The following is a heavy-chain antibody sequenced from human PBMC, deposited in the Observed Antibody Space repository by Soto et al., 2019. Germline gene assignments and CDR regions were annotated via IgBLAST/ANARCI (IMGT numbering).Heavy chain of an antibody. V-gene: IGHV1-18*01. Sequence: ASVKVSCKASGYTFTSYGISWVRQAPGQGLEWMEWISAYNGNTNYAQKLQGRVTMTTDTSTSTAYMELRSLRSDDTAVYYCARLTSSSSGPFYYYYYMDVWGKGTTVTVSS. J-gene: IGHJ6*03. D-gene: IGHD6-6*01. CDR3: ARLTSSSSGPFYYYYYMDV. CDR2: ISAYNGNT. CDR1: GYTFTSYG.